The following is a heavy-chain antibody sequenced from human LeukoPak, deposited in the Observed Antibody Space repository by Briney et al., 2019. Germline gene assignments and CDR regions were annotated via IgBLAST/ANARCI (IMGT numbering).Heavy chain of an antibody. Sequence: ASVKVSCKASEYTFSSYDINWGRQATGQGLEWMGWMNPNSGNTGYAQKFQARATITRNTSISTAYIELSSLRSEDTAVYYCARGIFISGDETPRFDPWGQGTLVTVSS. D-gene: IGHD5-12*01. J-gene: IGHJ5*02. CDR1: EYTFSSYD. CDR2: MNPNSGNT. CDR3: ARGIFISGDETPRFDP. V-gene: IGHV1-8*03.